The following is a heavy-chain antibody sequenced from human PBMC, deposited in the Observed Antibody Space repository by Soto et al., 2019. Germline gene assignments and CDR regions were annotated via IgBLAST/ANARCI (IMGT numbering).Heavy chain of an antibody. Sequence: GGSLRLSCAASGFTFSTYGMSWVRQAPGKGLEWVSSISSTTNYIYYADSVKGRFTISRDNAKNSLYLQMNSLRAEDTAVYYCAGYCSSTSCYGYWGQGTLVTVSS. CDR3: AGYCSSTSCYGY. J-gene: IGHJ4*02. V-gene: IGHV3-21*01. CDR2: ISSTTNYI. CDR1: GFTFSTYG. D-gene: IGHD2-2*01.